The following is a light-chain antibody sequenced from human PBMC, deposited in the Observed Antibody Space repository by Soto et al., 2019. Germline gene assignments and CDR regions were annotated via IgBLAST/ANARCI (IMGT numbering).Light chain of an antibody. Sequence: DIVMTQSPLSLPVTPGEPASISCSSSQSLLQSNGYNYLVWYLQKPGQSPQLLIFFDSYRASGVPDRFSGSGSGPDLPLKIRSVEAEDVGIYYCMQSQQTPPTFGQGTRVQIK. J-gene: IGKJ1*01. V-gene: IGKV2-28*01. CDR3: MQSQQTPPT. CDR1: QSLLQSNGYNY. CDR2: FDS.